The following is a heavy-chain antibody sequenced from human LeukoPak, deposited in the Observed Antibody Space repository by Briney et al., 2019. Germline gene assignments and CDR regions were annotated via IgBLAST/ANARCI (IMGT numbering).Heavy chain of an antibody. V-gene: IGHV3-9*01. CDR3: ARDDTMVRGTS. Sequence: GGSLRLSCAASGFTFDDYAMHWVRQAPGKGLEWVSGISWNSGSIGYADSVKGRFTISRDNAKNSLYLQMNSLRAEDTAVYYCARDDTMVRGTSSGQGTLVTVSS. CDR1: GFTFDDYA. J-gene: IGHJ5*02. D-gene: IGHD3-10*01. CDR2: ISWNSGSI.